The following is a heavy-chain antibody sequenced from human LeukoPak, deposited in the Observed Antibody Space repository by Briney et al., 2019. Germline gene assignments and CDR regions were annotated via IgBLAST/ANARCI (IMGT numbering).Heavy chain of an antibody. CDR1: GFTFSSNS. J-gene: IGHJ4*02. CDR3: AKGHYYGSGSLDY. Sequence: GGSLRLSCAASGFTFSSNSMNWVRQAPGKGLECVSAIGGRDGSTYYADSVKGRFTISRDNSKNTLYVQMNSLRAEDTAVYYCAKGHYYGSGSLDYWGQGTLVTVSS. CDR2: IGGRDGST. D-gene: IGHD3-10*01. V-gene: IGHV3-23*01.